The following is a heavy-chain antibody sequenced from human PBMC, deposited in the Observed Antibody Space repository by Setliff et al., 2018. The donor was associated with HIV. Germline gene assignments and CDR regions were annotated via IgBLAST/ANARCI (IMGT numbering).Heavy chain of an antibody. CDR2: ISSSGST. CDR1: GGSMTSSNYY. CDR3: ARDPHYFDTSGHYSWFYFDY. Sequence: SETLSLTCTVSGGSMTSSNYYWGWIRQSPGRGLEWIGSISSSGSTTYHPSLRSRVTVSAATSKNQFSLKLTSVTAADTVVYFCARDPHYFDTSGHYSWFYFDYWGQGTLVTVSS. J-gene: IGHJ4*02. D-gene: IGHD3-22*01. V-gene: IGHV4-39*07.